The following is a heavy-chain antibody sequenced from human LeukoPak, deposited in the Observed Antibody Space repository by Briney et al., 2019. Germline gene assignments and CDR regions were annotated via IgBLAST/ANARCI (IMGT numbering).Heavy chain of an antibody. D-gene: IGHD6-13*01. Sequence: SETLSLTCTVSGGAITGYYWGWIRQPPGKGLDWVGHTHYGGTTNYNPSLKSRVTISVDTSNNQFSLKLTSVTAADTAVYYCARGYSTSWTYYFDYWRQGALVTVSS. V-gene: IGHV4-59*01. J-gene: IGHJ4*02. CDR3: ARGYSTSWTYYFDY. CDR1: GGAITGYY. CDR2: THYGGTT.